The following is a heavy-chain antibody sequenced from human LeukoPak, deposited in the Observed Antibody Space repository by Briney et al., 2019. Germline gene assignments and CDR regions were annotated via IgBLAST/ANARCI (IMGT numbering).Heavy chain of an antibody. CDR1: GGSFSGYY. CDR2: INHSGST. CDR3: ARGHPCYYGSGSYTTGYYFDY. V-gene: IGHV4-34*01. D-gene: IGHD3-10*01. J-gene: IGHJ4*02. Sequence: PSETLSLTCAVYGGSFSGYYWSWIRQPPGKGLEWIGEINHSGSTNYNPSLKSRVTISVDTSKNQFSLKLSSVTAADTAVYYCARGHPCYYGSGSYTTGYYFDYWGQGTLVTVSS.